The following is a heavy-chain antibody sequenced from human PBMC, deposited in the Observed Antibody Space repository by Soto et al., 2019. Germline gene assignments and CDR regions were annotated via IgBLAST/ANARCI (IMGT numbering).Heavy chain of an antibody. CDR2: IDWDDDK. V-gene: IGHV2-70*04. CDR1: GFSLSTSGVR. J-gene: IGHJ6*02. CDR3: ARDGVAASYYYGMDV. D-gene: IGHD3-3*01. Sequence: SGPPLVNPTQTLTLTCTFSGFSLSTSGVRVSWIRQPPGKALEWLARIDWDDDKFYSTSLKTRLTISKDTSKNQVVLTMTNMDPVDTATYYCARDGVAASYYYGMDVWGQGTTVTVSS.